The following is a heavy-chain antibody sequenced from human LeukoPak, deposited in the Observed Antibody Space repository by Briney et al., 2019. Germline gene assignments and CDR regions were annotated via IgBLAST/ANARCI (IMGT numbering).Heavy chain of an antibody. J-gene: IGHJ5*02. D-gene: IGHD4-17*01. Sequence: PSETLSLTCTVSGGSISSGSYYWSWIRQPAGKGLEWIGRIYTSGSTNYNPSLKSRVTISVDTSKNQFSLKLSSVTAADTAVYYCARDNGDYVGFDPWGQGTLVTVSS. CDR3: ARDNGDYVGFDP. V-gene: IGHV4-61*02. CDR2: IYTSGST. CDR1: GGSISSGSYY.